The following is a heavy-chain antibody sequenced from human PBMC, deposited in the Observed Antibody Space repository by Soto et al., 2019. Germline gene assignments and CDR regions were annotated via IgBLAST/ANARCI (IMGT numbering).Heavy chain of an antibody. J-gene: IGHJ6*02. V-gene: IGHV3-7*01. CDR3: GRDEVRNGVGV. CDR2: IKGDGSEK. CDR1: GFTFISYW. Sequence: EVRLVESGGGLVQPGGSLRLSCVASGFTFISYWMSWVRQAPGKGLEWVANIKGDGSEKKYVDSVKGRFTISRDNAHNSVSLQMNSLRAEDTALYYCGRDEVRNGVGVWGQGTTVTVSS.